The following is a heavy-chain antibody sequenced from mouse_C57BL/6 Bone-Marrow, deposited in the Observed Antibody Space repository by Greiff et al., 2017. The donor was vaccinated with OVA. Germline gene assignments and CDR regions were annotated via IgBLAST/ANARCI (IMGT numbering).Heavy chain of an antibody. CDR1: GYTFTSYT. CDR2: INPSSGYT. J-gene: IGHJ1*03. V-gene: IGHV1-4*01. D-gene: IGHD1-1*01. Sequence: VMLVESGAELARPGASVKMSCKASGYTFTSYTMHWVKQRPGQGLEWIGYINPSSGYTKYNQKFKDKATLTADKSSSTAYMQLSSLTSEDSAVYYCARSYYGWYFDVWGTGTTVTVSS. CDR3: ARSYYGWYFDV.